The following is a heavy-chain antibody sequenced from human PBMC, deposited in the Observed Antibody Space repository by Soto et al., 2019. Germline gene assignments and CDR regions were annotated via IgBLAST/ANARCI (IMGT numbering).Heavy chain of an antibody. CDR1: GGTFSRHG. J-gene: IGHJ4*02. V-gene: IGHV1-69*01. CDR2: IIPIAGIA. CDR3: ARDRGTGSYHYFDY. Sequence: QVHLVQSGAEVKKPGSSVKVSCKASGGTFSRHGINWVRQAPGQGLEWMGGIIPIAGIAHYAQKFQGRVTITADESTSTVYMELSSLRSKDTAVYFCARDRGTGSYHYFDYWGQGTLVTVSS. D-gene: IGHD1-26*01.